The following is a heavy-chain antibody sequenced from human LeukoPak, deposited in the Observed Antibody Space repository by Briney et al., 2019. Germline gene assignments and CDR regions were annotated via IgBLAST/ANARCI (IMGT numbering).Heavy chain of an antibody. CDR2: ISSSSSYI. D-gene: IGHD1-26*01. V-gene: IGHV3-21*01. J-gene: IGHJ3*02. CDR1: GFTFSSYS. CDR3: AKGPSRSGSESI. Sequence: PGGSLRLSCAASGFTFSSYSMNWVRQAPGKGLEWVSSISSSSSYIYYADSVKGRFTISRDNAKNSLHLQMNSLRAEDTAVYYCAKGPSRSGSESIWGQGTMVTVSS.